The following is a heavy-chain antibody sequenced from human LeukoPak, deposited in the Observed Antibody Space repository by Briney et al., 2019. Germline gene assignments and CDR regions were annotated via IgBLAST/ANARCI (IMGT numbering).Heavy chain of an antibody. CDR2: ISSSSSYI. J-gene: IGHJ4*02. V-gene: IGHV3-21*01. CDR1: GFTFSSYS. CDR3: ARPGASGMWSFDY. Sequence: GGSLRLSCAASGFTFSSYSMNWVRQAPGKGLEWVSSISSSSSYIYYADSVKGRFTISRDNAKNSLYLQMNSLRAEDTAVYYCARPGASGMWSFDYWGQGTLVTVSS. D-gene: IGHD1-26*01.